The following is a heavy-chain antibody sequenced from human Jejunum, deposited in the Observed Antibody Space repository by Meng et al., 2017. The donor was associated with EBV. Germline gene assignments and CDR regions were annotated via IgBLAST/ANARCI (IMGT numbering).Heavy chain of an antibody. CDR2: INTANGNP. Sequence: QVTLWQSGSELKKPGASVRLSCKASGYTFTDYAIIWVRQAPGQGLEWMGWINTANGNPTYAQAFTGRFVFSLDTSVNTAFLQISDLKAEDSALYYCARYSGSYSLANWGQGTLVTVSS. J-gene: IGHJ4*02. D-gene: IGHD3-10*01. CDR3: ARYSGSYSLAN. V-gene: IGHV7-4-1*02. CDR1: GYTFTDYA.